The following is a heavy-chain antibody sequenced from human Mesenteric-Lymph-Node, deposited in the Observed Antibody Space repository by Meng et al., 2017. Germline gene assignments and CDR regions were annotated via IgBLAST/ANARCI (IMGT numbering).Heavy chain of an antibody. V-gene: IGHV3-7*01. J-gene: IGHJ3*02. CDR1: GFTFSSSS. D-gene: IGHD3-10*01. Sequence: GESLKISCEASGFTFSSSSMHWVRQAPGRGLEWVANISEDSALKNYVDSVEGRFTISRDNAKNSLYLQMNALRAEDTAVYYCARDPSPKLGRSHYDALDIWGQGTMVTVSS. CDR2: ISEDSALK. CDR3: ARDPSPKLGRSHYDALDI.